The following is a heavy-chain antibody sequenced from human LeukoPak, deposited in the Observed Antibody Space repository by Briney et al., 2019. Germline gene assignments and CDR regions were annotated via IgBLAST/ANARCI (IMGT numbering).Heavy chain of an antibody. J-gene: IGHJ3*02. CDR2: INHSGST. V-gene: IGHV4-34*01. Sequence: SETLSLTCAVYGGSFSGYYWSWIRQPPGKGLEWIGEINHSGSTNYNPSLKSRVTISVDTSKNQFSLKLSSVTAADTAVYYCARYSMGYGSGSSDAFDIWGQGTMVTVSS. CDR1: GGSFSGYY. D-gene: IGHD3-10*01. CDR3: ARYSMGYGSGSSDAFDI.